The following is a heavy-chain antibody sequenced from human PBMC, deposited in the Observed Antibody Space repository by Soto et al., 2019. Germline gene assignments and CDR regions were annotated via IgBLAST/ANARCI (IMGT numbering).Heavy chain of an antibody. D-gene: IGHD3-3*01. V-gene: IGHV4-59*01. Sequence: SETLSLTCTVSGGSISSYYWSWIRQPPGKGLEWIGYIYYSGSTNYNPSLKSRVTMTRNTSISTAYMELSSLRSEDTAVYYCARALVTYYDFWSGYYNPWFVPWGQGTLVTVSS. CDR3: ARALVTYYDFWSGYYNPWFVP. CDR2: IYYSGST. CDR1: GGSISSYY. J-gene: IGHJ5*02.